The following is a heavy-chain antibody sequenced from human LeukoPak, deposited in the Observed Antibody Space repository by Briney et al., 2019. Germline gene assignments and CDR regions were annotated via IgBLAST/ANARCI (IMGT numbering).Heavy chain of an antibody. CDR1: GFTFDDYA. CDR2: ISGDGGST. D-gene: IGHD2-2*01. Sequence: GGSLRLSCAASGFTFDDYAMHWVRQAPGKGLEWVSLISGDGGSTYYADSVKGRFTNSRDNSKNSLYLQMNSLRTEDTALYYCAKDLGCSSTSCYSGKYYYYGMDVWGQGTTVTVSS. V-gene: IGHV3-43*02. CDR3: AKDLGCSSTSCYSGKYYYYGMDV. J-gene: IGHJ6*02.